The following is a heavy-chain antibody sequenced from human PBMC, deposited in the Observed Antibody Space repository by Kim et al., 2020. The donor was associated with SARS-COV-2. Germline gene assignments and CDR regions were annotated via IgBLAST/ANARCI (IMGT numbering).Heavy chain of an antibody. V-gene: IGHV3-23*01. Sequence: GGSLRLSCAASGFTFSSYAMSWVCQAPGKGLEWVSAISGSGGSTYYADSVKGRFTISRDNSKNTLYLQMNSLRAEDTAVYYCAKDPEYCGGDCYSSWFDPWGQGTLVTVSS. CDR3: AKDPEYCGGDCYSSWFDP. D-gene: IGHD2-21*02. CDR1: GFTFSSYA. J-gene: IGHJ5*02. CDR2: ISGSGGST.